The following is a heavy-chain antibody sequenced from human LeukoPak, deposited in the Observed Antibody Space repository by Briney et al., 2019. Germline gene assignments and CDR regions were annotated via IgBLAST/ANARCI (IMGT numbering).Heavy chain of an antibody. V-gene: IGHV3-7*01. CDR1: GFTFSSYW. CDR3: ATRHPYYYDSSGYFQFDY. D-gene: IGHD3-22*01. CDR2: IKQDGSEK. J-gene: IGHJ4*02. Sequence: GGSLRLSCAASGFTFSSYWMSWVRQAPGKGLEWVANIKQDGSEKYYVDSVKGRFTISRDNAKNSLYLQMNSLRAEDTAVYYCATRHPYYYDSSGYFQFDYWGQGTLVTVSS.